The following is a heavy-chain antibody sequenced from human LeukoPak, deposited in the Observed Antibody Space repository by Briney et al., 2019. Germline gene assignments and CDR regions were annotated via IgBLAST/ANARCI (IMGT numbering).Heavy chain of an antibody. J-gene: IGHJ4*02. Sequence: PSETLSLTCTVSGGSISGHYWSWIRQPAGRGLEWIGRFYASGTTNTSPSLKSRVTMSVDTSKNQFSLKLSSVTAADTAVYYCAKDSSTWGNLAGHFDSWGQGTLVTVSS. V-gene: IGHV4-4*07. CDR1: GGSISGHY. CDR2: FYASGTT. D-gene: IGHD6-13*01. CDR3: AKDSSTWGNLAGHFDS.